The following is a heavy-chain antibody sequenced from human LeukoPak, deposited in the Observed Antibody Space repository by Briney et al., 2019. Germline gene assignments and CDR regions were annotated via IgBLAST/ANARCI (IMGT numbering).Heavy chain of an antibody. V-gene: IGHV4-59*08. CDR2: IYYSGST. J-gene: IGHJ4*02. CDR1: GASINNYY. Sequence: SETLSLTCTVSGASINNYYWSWIRQSPGKGLEWIGYIYYSGSTNYNPSLKSRVTISVDRSKNQFSLKLSSVTAADTAVYYCARHEYGSGSDSLEYWGQGTLVTVSS. CDR3: ARHEYGSGSDSLEY. D-gene: IGHD3-10*01.